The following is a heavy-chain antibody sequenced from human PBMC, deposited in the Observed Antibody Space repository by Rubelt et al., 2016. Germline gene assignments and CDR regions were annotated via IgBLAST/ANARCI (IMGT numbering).Heavy chain of an antibody. CDR3: ARGRTGTTKNQLFDY. Sequence: DINWVRQATGQGLEWMGWMNPNSGNTGYAQKFQGRVTMTRNTSISTAYMELSSLRSEDTAVYHCARGRTGTTKNQLFDYWGQGTLVTVSS. J-gene: IGHJ4*02. CDR2: MNPNSGNT. CDR1: D. V-gene: IGHV1-8*01. D-gene: IGHD1-7*01.